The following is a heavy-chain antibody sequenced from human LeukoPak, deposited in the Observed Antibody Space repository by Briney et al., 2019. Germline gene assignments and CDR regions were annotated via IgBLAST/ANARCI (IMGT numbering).Heavy chain of an antibody. V-gene: IGHV3-23*01. CDR3: AKGSDWYCGGDCSLQGDAFDI. CDR2: ISGSDSST. D-gene: IGHD2-21*02. J-gene: IGHJ3*02. Sequence: PGGSLRLSCAASGFTFSRFTMNWVRQAPGKGLEWVSGISGSDSSTYYADSVKGRFTISRDNSKNTLYLQMNSLRAEDTAVYYCAKGSDWYCGGDCSLQGDAFDIWGQGTMVTVSS. CDR1: GFTFSRFT.